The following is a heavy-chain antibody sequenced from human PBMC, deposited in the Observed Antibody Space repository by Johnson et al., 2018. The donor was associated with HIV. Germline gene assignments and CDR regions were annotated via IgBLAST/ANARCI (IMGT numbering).Heavy chain of an antibody. CDR2: LQSVGGT. J-gene: IGHJ3*02. V-gene: IGHV3-66*01. CDR3: AKDHDYGDTFDI. Sequence: EVQLVESGGGLVQPGGSLRLSCAASGFTVSSNYMSWVRQAPGTGLKWVASLQSVGGTYHADSVNGRFTISRDNSKNTLFLQMNSLRTEDTAMYYCAKDHDYGDTFDIWGQGTMVTVSS. CDR1: GFTVSSNY. D-gene: IGHD4-17*01.